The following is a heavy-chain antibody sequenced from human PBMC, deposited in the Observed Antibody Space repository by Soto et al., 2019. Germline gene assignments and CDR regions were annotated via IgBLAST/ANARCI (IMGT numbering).Heavy chain of an antibody. J-gene: IGHJ6*02. CDR1: GFTFSSYA. CDR3: ARDPGRELLPDGMDV. Sequence: GGSLRLSCAASGFTFSSYAMHWVRQAPGKGLEWVAVISYDGSNKYYADSVKGRFTISRDNSKNTLYLQMNSLRAEDTAVYYCARDPGRELLPDGMDVWGQGTTVTVSS. V-gene: IGHV3-30-3*01. CDR2: ISYDGSNK. D-gene: IGHD1-26*01.